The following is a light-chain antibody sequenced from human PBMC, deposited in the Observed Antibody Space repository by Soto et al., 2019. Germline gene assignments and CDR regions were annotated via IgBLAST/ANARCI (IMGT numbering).Light chain of an antibody. CDR1: SSDIGDNNY. CDR2: DVR. J-gene: IGLJ1*01. V-gene: IGLV2-14*01. CDR3: SSYRISSTYV. Sequence: QSALTQPASVSGSPGQSITISCTGTSSDIGDNNYVSWYQQHPGKAPKLMIYDVRHRPSGVSIRFSGSKSGNTASLTISDLQAEYEADYYCSSYRISSTYVFGTGNNVTVL.